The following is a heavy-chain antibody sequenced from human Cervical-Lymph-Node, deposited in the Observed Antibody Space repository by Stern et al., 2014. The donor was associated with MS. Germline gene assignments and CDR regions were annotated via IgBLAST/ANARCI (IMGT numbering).Heavy chain of an antibody. CDR2: IYYSGST. CDR3: ARVDSGWYGYFDY. V-gene: IGHV4-59*01. J-gene: IGHJ4*02. CDR1: GGSIRSYY. D-gene: IGHD6-19*01. Sequence: VQLEESGPGLVKPSETLSLTCTVSGGSIRSYYWSWIRQPPGKGLEWIGYIYYSGSTNYNPSLKSRVTISVDTSKNQFSLKLRSVTAADTAVYYCARVDSGWYGYFDYWGQGTLVTVSS.